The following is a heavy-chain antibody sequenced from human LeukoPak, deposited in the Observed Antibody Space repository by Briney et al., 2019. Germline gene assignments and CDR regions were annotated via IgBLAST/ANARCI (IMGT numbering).Heavy chain of an antibody. V-gene: IGHV3-74*01. CDR2: INSDGSDT. J-gene: IGHJ5*02. Sequence: GGSLRLSCAAAGFTFSSDRMPWVRQAPGKGLVWVSRINSDGSDTSYADTVKGRFTISRDNLKNTLYLQMNSLRAEDTAVYYCARDPPHDNSVGFDRWGQGTLVTVSS. CDR3: ARDPPHDNSVGFDR. D-gene: IGHD3-22*01. CDR1: GFTFSSDR.